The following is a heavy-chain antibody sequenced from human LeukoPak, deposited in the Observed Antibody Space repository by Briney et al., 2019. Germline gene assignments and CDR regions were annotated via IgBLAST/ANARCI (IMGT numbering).Heavy chain of an antibody. CDR2: INHSGST. D-gene: IGHD3-3*01. J-gene: IGHJ5*02. CDR3: AGARITIFGVVTTNWFDP. V-gene: IGHV4-34*01. Sequence: SETLSLTCAVYGGSFSGYYWSWIRQPPGKGLEWIGEINHSGSTNYNPSLKSRVTISVDTSKNQFSLKLSSVTAADTAVYYCAGARITIFGVVTTNWFDPWGQGTLVTVSS. CDR1: GGSFSGYY.